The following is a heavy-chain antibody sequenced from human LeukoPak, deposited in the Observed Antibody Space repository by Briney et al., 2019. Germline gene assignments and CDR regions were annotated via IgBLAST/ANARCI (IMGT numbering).Heavy chain of an antibody. J-gene: IGHJ4*02. CDR2: IYYSGST. D-gene: IGHD6-13*01. CDR1: GGSISSHTYY. V-gene: IGHV4-39*01. CDR3: ARRGYSDSWRHSPFDY. Sequence: SETLSLTCTVSGGSISSHTYYWGWIRQPPGKGLEWIGTIYYSGSTYYNPSLTSRATISVDTSKKQFSLKLSSVTAADTAVYYCARRGYSDSWRHSPFDYWGQGTLVTVSS.